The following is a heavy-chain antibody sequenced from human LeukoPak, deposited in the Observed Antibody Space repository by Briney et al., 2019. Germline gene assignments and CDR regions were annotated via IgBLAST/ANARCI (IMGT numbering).Heavy chain of an antibody. CDR2: IYYSGST. Sequence: SETLSLTCTVSGGSISSYYWSWIRQPPGKGLEWIGYIYYSGSTNYNPSLKSRVTISVDTSKNQFSLKLSSVTAADTAVYYCASSREYSYGFDYWGQGTLVTVSS. J-gene: IGHJ4*02. CDR1: GGSISSYY. CDR3: ASSREYSYGFDY. V-gene: IGHV4-59*01. D-gene: IGHD5-18*01.